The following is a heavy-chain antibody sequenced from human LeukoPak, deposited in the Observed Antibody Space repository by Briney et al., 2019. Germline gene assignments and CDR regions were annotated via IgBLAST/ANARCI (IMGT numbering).Heavy chain of an antibody. D-gene: IGHD6-19*01. CDR3: VKESSGGWSNFDY. J-gene: IGHJ4*02. V-gene: IGHV3-30*02. CDR1: GFTFSGYG. Sequence: GGSLRLSCAASGFTFSGYGMLWARQAPGKGLEWVAFIRHDGSNKYYVDSVKGRFTISRDNSKNTLYLQMNSLIFEDTAVYYCVKESSGGWSNFDYWGQGTLVTVSS. CDR2: IRHDGSNK.